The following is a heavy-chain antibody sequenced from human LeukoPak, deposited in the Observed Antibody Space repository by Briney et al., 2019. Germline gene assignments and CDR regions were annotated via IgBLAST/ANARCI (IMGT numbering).Heavy chain of an antibody. Sequence: ASVKVSCKASGYTFTSYGISWVRQAPGQGLEWMGWISAYNGNANYAQKFQGRVTMTRDTSISTAYMELSGLRSDDTAVYYCARDSGERGSGSYLIAYWGRGTLVTVSS. CDR1: GYTFTSYG. CDR3: ARDSGERGSGSYLIAY. V-gene: IGHV1-18*01. CDR2: ISAYNGNA. J-gene: IGHJ4*02. D-gene: IGHD3-10*01.